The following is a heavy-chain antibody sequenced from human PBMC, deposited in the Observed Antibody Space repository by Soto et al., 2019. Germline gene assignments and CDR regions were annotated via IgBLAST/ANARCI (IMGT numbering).Heavy chain of an antibody. CDR2: INAGNGNT. CDR3: AKDYRSLEMATEHDY. Sequence: ASVKVSCKASGYTFTSYAMHWVRQAPGQRLEWMGWINAGNGNTKYSQKFQGRVTITRDTSASTAYMELNSLRAEDTAVYYCAKDYRSLEMATEHDYWGQGTLVTVS. CDR1: GYTFTSYA. D-gene: IGHD3-16*02. J-gene: IGHJ4*02. V-gene: IGHV1-3*01.